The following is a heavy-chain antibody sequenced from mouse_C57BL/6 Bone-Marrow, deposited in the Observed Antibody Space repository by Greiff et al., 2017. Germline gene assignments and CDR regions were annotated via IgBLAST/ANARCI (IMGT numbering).Heavy chain of an antibody. CDR3: ARSSDYYYGSSDYYAMDY. CDR1: SCSSLG. V-gene: IGHV1-53*01. J-gene: IGHJ4*01. CDR2: INPSNGGT. Sequence: SCSSLGLNWVKQRPGQGLEWIGNINPSNGGTNYNEKFKSKATLTVDKSSSTAYMQLSSLTSEDSAVYYCARSSDYYYGSSDYYAMDYWGQGTSVTVSS. D-gene: IGHD1-1*01.